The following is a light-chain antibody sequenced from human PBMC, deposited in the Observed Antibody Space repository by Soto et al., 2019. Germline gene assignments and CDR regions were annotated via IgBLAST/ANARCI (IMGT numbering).Light chain of an antibody. CDR3: QQFRGT. CDR1: QSVSSSY. V-gene: IGKV3-20*01. Sequence: EIVLTQSPGTLSLSPWERATLSCRASQSVSSSYLAWYQQKPGQAPRLLIYGASSRATGIPDRFSGSGSGTDFTLTISRLEPEDFAVYYCQQFRGTFGQGTKLEIK. CDR2: GAS. J-gene: IGKJ2*01.